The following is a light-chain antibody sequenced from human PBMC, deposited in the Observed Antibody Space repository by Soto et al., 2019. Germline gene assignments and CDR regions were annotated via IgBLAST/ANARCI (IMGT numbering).Light chain of an antibody. V-gene: IGKV3-15*01. CDR2: RVS. Sequence: TRSQDRQCVAQGKRADLCGRASQSVGSLVAWYQQKPGQAPRLLIYRVSTRATDIAARFTGSGSGTELTRPMSSLQSEDFAVYYCQPYNNSGITYGAGTRLEIK. CDR3: QPYNNSGIT. CDR1: QSVGSL. J-gene: IGKJ5*01.